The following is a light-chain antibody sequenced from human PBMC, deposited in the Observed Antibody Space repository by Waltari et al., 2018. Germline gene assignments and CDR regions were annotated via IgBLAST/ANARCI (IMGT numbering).Light chain of an antibody. CDR2: DGA. Sequence: IVLTQSPATLSLSPGERATLSCRASQSISSYLAWYQQKPGQAPRLLICDGATRATGIPARFTGSGSKTDFTLTIASLEPEDSAVYYCQQSYNWHRTFGQGTKVEIK. J-gene: IGKJ1*01. CDR3: QQSYNWHRT. CDR1: QSISSY. V-gene: IGKV3-11*01.